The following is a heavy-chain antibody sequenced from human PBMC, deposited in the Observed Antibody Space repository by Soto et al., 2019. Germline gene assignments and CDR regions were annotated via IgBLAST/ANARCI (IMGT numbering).Heavy chain of an antibody. D-gene: IGHD4-17*01. CDR2: IKEDGSEQ. J-gene: IGHJ4*02. V-gene: IGHV3-7*01. CDR3: ARDPTASYGDSLLFDY. CDR1: EFNFRGYW. Sequence: EVQLVESGGGLVQPGGSLGLSCEASEFNFRGYWMSWVRQAPGKGLEWVANIKEDGSEQYYVYAVKGRFTIFRDNAKNSLSLQMNSLRAEDTAIYYCARDPTASYGDSLLFDYWGQGTLVIVSS.